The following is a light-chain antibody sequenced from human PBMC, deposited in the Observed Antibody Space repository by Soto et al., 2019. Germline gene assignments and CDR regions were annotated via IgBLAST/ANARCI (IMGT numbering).Light chain of an antibody. CDR3: QQYNTWT. CDR1: QSVSSSY. J-gene: IGKJ1*01. Sequence: EIVLTQSPGTPSLSPGERATLSCRASQSVSSSYLAWYQQKPGQAPRLLIYDASNRATGIPARFSGSGSGTEFTLTISRMQSEDFAIYYCQQYNTWTFGQGNKVDIK. V-gene: IGKV3-15*01. CDR2: DAS.